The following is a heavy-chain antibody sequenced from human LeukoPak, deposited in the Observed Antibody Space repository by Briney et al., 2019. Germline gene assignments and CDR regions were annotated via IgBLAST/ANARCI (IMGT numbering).Heavy chain of an antibody. CDR2: MNPKSGNT. J-gene: IGHJ5*02. Sequence: GASVRVSCKASGYTFTNYDINWVRQVTGQGLEWMGWMNPKSGNTGYAQKFQGRVTITRNTSISTAYMEVSSLRYEDTAVYYCARVSSGYYQNWFDPWGQGTLVTVSS. CDR3: ARVSSGYYQNWFDP. CDR1: GYTFTNYD. V-gene: IGHV1-8*01. D-gene: IGHD3-22*01.